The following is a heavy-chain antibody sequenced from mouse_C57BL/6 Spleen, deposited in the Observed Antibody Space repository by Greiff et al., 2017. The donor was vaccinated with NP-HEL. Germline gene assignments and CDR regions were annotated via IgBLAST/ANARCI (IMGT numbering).Heavy chain of an antibody. D-gene: IGHD1-1*01. J-gene: IGHJ1*03. CDR1: GYAFTNYL. CDR2: INPGSGGT. V-gene: IGHV1-54*01. CDR3: ARSGNYGSSYENWYFDV. Sequence: QVQLQQSGAELVRPGTSVKVSCKASGYAFTNYLIEWVKQRPGQGLEWIGVINPGSGGTNYNEKFKGKATLTADKSSSTAYMQLSSLTSEDSAVYFCARSGNYGSSYENWYFDVWGTGTTVTVSS.